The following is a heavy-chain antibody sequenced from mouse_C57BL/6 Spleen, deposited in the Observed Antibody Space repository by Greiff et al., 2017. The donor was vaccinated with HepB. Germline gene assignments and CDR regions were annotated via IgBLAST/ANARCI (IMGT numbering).Heavy chain of an antibody. J-gene: IGHJ2*01. Sequence: EVHLVASGGGLVKPGGSLKLSCAASGFTFSDYGMHWVRQAPEQGLEWVAYISSGSSTIYYADTVKGRFTISRDKAKNTLFLQMISLRSEDTAMYYCACGGSALDYWGQGTTLTFSS. D-gene: IGHD1-1*01. V-gene: IGHV5-17*01. CDR1: GFTFSDYG. CDR3: ACGGSALDY. CDR2: ISSGSSTI.